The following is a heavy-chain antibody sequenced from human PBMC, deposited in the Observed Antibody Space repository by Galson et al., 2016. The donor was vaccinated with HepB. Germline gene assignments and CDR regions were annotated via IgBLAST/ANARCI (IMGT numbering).Heavy chain of an antibody. CDR3: AKAGYNSHERNNWFHS. Sequence: SLRLSCAASGFTFTSYAMSWVRQAPGKGLEWLSSVSGRGGSTCYADTVRGRFTITRASSENTRYLQMNTLRGDDTALYYCAKAGYNSHERNNWFHSWGQGTLVTVSS. CDR1: GFTFTSYA. CDR2: VSGRGGST. V-gene: IGHV3-23*01. J-gene: IGHJ5*01. D-gene: IGHD1-20*01.